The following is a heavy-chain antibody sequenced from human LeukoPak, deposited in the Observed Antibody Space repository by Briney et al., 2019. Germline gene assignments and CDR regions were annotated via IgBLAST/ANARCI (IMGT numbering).Heavy chain of an antibody. CDR3: TRHGISAYCGGDCYSTPFDY. J-gene: IGHJ4*02. D-gene: IGHD2-21*02. Sequence: PGGSLRLSCAASGFTLTSYAMSWVRQAPGKGLEWVSAIIGSVHSTYYADSVKGRFTISRDNSKNTLYLQMNSLKTEDTAVYYCTRHGISAYCGGDCYSTPFDYWGQGTLVTVSS. V-gene: IGHV3-23*01. CDR1: GFTLTSYA. CDR2: IIGSVHST.